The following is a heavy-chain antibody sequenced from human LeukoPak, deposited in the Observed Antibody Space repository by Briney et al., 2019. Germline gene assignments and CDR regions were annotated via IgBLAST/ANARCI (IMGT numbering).Heavy chain of an antibody. CDR2: INPSGGST. D-gene: IGHD4-23*01. J-gene: IGHJ4*02. CDR1: GYTFTSYY. Sequence: ASVKVSSKASGYTFTSYYMHWVRQAPGQGLEWMGIINPSGGSTSYAQKFQGRVTMTRDTSTSTVYMELSSLRSEDTAVCYCARNRPVYGGVDYWGQGTLVTVSS. V-gene: IGHV1-46*01. CDR3: ARNRPVYGGVDY.